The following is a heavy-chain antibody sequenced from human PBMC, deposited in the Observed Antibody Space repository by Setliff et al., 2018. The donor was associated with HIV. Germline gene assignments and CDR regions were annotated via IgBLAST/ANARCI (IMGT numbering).Heavy chain of an antibody. D-gene: IGHD3-10*01. V-gene: IGHV3-74*03. CDR3: AKTFIHSFGWGPYWHNTLYVDH. Sequence: PGGSLRLSCTASGFTFSSYWMHWVRQVPGKGLVWVSRINSDGGVYADSVRGRFTISRDNAKNTLYLQMRNLRAEDTAVYYCAKTFIHSFGWGPYWHNTLYVDHWGQGTLVTVSS. CDR2: INSDGG. J-gene: IGHJ4*02. CDR1: GFTFSSYW.